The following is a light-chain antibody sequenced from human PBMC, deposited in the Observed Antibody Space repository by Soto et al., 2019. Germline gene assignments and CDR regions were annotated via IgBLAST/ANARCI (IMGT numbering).Light chain of an antibody. Sequence: QSALTQPASVSGSPGQSITISCTGTSSDVGGYNYVSWYQHHPGRAPKLMIYDVSNRPSGVPDRFSGSKSGTSASLAINGLQAEDEAHYYCQSYDNSLSGSWVFGGGTKLTVL. V-gene: IGLV2-14*01. CDR2: DVS. CDR1: SSDVGGYNY. J-gene: IGLJ3*02. CDR3: QSYDNSLSGSWV.